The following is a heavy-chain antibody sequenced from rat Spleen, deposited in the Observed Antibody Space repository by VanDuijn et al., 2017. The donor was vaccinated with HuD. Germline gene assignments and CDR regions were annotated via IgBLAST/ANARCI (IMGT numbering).Heavy chain of an antibody. D-gene: IGHD1-11*01. CDR1: GFTFSDYA. V-gene: IGHV5-29*01. CDR2: LSYDGHTT. J-gene: IGHJ2*01. Sequence: EVQLVESYGGLVQPGRSLKLSCAASGFTFSDYAMAWVRQAPTKGLEWVATLSYDGHTTYYRDSVKGRFTISRDIAKSTLYLQMDSLGSEDTATYYCARRHYGYTDYFDYWGQGVMVTVSS. CDR3: ARRHYGYTDYFDY.